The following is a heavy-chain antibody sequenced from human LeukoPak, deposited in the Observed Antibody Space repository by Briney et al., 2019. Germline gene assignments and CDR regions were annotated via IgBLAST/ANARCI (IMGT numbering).Heavy chain of an antibody. CDR3: ARDRYRDFWSGYPFDY. D-gene: IGHD3-3*01. CDR1: GFTFSSYS. J-gene: IGHJ4*02. Sequence: GGSLRLSCAASGFTFSSYSMDWVRQAPGKGLEWVSSISSSSSYIYYADSVKGRLTISRDNAKNSLYLQMNSLRAEDTAVYYCARDRYRDFWSGYPFDYWGQGTLVTVSS. V-gene: IGHV3-21*01. CDR2: ISSSSSYI.